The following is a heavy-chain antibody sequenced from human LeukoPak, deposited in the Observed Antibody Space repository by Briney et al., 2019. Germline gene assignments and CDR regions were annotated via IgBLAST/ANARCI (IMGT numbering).Heavy chain of an antibody. Sequence: SQTLSLTCAISGDSVCTNRAGWNWIRQSPSRGLEWLGRTYYNSNWYNDYAVSVQSRITINPDIFKNEFSLHLKSVTPDDTAVYYCARGWLQSGFDYWGQGTLVTVSS. CDR1: GDSVCTNRAG. D-gene: IGHD5-24*01. J-gene: IGHJ4*02. CDR2: TYYNSNWYN. V-gene: IGHV6-1*01. CDR3: ARGWLQSGFDY.